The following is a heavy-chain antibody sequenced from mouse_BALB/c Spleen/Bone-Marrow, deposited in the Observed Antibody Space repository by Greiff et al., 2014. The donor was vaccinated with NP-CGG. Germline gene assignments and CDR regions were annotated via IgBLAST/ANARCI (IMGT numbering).Heavy chain of an antibody. D-gene: IGHD2-4*01. CDR3: ARLITTDY. V-gene: IGHV14-3*02. CDR1: GFNIKDTY. CDR2: IDPANGNT. Sequence: VTLKQSGAELVKPGASVKLSCKASGFNIKDTYMHWVKQRHEQGLEWIGRIDPANGNTKYDPKFKGKATITAATSSITAYLQLSSLTSEDTAVYYCARLITTDYWGQGTTLTVSS. J-gene: IGHJ2*01.